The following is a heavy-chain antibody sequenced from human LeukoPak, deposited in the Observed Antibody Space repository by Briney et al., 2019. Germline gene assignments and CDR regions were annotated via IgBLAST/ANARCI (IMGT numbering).Heavy chain of an antibody. CDR1: GFTFSSYS. J-gene: IGHJ4*02. Sequence: GGSLRLSCAASGFTFSSYSMNWVRQAPGKGLEWVSSISSSSSYIYYADSVKGRFTISRDNAKNSLYLQMDSLRAEDTAVYYCARDMLLEWLRPNYFDYWGQGTLVTVSS. CDR3: ARDMLLEWLRPNYFDY. D-gene: IGHD3-3*01. V-gene: IGHV3-21*01. CDR2: ISSSSSYI.